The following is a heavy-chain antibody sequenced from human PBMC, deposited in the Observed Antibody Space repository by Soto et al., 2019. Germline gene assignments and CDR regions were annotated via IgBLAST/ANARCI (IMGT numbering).Heavy chain of an antibody. V-gene: IGHV3-21*01. CDR3: ARDWDFSGGSCYFHYYYYMDV. CDR2: ISSSSSYI. J-gene: IGHJ6*03. D-gene: IGHD2-15*01. Sequence: EVQLVESGGGLVKPGGSLRLSCAASGFTFSSYSMNWVRQAPGKGLEWVSSISSSSSYIYYADSVKGRFTISRDNAKNSLYLQMNSLRAEDTAVYYCARDWDFSGGSCYFHYYYYMDVWGKGTTVTVSS. CDR1: GFTFSSYS.